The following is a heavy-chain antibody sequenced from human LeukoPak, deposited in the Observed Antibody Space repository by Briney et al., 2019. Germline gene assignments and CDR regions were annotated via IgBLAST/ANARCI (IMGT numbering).Heavy chain of an antibody. Sequence: PGGSLRLSCAASGFTFSTYTMNWVRQAPGKGLEWVSSISISSGYIAYAHSLKARFTVSRDNAKNSLFLQMSGLRAEDTAVYYCARDRRDGYNWDAFDMWGQGTMVTVSS. D-gene: IGHD5-24*01. CDR2: ISISSGYI. V-gene: IGHV3-21*01. J-gene: IGHJ3*02. CDR3: ARDRRDGYNWDAFDM. CDR1: GFTFSTYT.